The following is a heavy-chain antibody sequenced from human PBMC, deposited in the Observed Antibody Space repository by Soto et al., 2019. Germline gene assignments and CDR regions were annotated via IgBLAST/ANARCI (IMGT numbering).Heavy chain of an antibody. V-gene: IGHV3-48*02. CDR1: GFTFSSCS. J-gene: IGHJ4*02. Sequence: EVQLVESGGGLVQPGGSLRLSCASSGFTFSSCSMNWVRQAPGKGLEWVSFISGSGDTKYYADSVKGRFTISRDNAKNSLSLQMRSLRDEDTGVYYCAKYCSSDVCFDYWGQGTLVTVSS. D-gene: IGHD2-8*01. CDR3: AKYCSSDVCFDY. CDR2: ISGSGDTK.